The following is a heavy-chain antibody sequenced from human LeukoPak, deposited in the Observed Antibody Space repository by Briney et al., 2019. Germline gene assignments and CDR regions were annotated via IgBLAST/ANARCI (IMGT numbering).Heavy chain of an antibody. D-gene: IGHD3-10*01. CDR3: TRDRGTY. CDR2: IYNSGNT. CDR1: GFTVSSNY. J-gene: IGHJ4*02. Sequence: PGGSLRLSCAASGFTVSSNYMSWVRQAPGKGLEWVSVIYNSGNTYDADSLKDRFTISRDISNNTVYLQMNSLRAEDTAVYYCTRDRGTYWGQGTLVTVSS. V-gene: IGHV3-66*01.